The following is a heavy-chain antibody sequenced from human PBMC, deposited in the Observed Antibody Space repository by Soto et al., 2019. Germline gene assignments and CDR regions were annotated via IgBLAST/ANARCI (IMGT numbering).Heavy chain of an antibody. D-gene: IGHD3-22*01. CDR3: ARENYYDSSGLFDY. J-gene: IGHJ4*02. Sequence: GGSLRLSCTASGFTFSSYAMSWVRQAPGKGLEWVSAISGSGGNTYYADSVKGRFTISRDNPKNTLYLQMNSLRAEDTAVYYCARENYYDSSGLFDYWGQGTLVTVSS. V-gene: IGHV3-23*01. CDR1: GFTFSSYA. CDR2: ISGSGGNT.